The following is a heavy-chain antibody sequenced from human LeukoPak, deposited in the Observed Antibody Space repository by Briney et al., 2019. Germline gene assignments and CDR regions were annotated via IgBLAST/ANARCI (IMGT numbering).Heavy chain of an antibody. D-gene: IGHD6-25*01. Sequence: PGGSLRLSCAASGFTFSSYAMHWVRQAPGKGLEWVAVISYDGSNKYYADSVKGRFTISRDNSKNTLYLQMNSLRAEDTAVYYCARDLRSNPPLSAFDYWGQGTLVTVSS. CDR2: ISYDGSNK. J-gene: IGHJ4*02. V-gene: IGHV3-30*04. CDR1: GFTFSSYA. CDR3: ARDLRSNPPLSAFDY.